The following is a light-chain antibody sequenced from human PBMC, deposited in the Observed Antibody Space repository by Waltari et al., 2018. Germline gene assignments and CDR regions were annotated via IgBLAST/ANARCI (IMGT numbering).Light chain of an antibody. Sequence: DIQMTQSPSSLSASVGDRVTITCRASQSVSSYLNWDQQKPGKAPKLLIYAASSLQSGVPSRFSSSGSGTDFTLTISSLQPEDFATYYCQQSYSTITFGGGTKVEIK. CDR3: QQSYSTIT. CDR2: AAS. CDR1: QSVSSY. J-gene: IGKJ4*01. V-gene: IGKV1-39*01.